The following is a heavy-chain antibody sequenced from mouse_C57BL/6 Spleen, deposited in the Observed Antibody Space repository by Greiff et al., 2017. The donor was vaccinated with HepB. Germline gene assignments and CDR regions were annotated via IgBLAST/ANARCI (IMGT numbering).Heavy chain of an antibody. CDR3: ARRRDYDSFAY. D-gene: IGHD2-4*01. Sequence: QVQLQQPGAELVKPGASVKLSCKASGYTFTSYWMQWVKQRPGQGLEWIGEIDPSDSYTNYNQKFKGKATLTVDTSSSTAYMQLSSLTSEDSAVYYCARRRDYDSFAYWGQGTLVTVSA. CDR2: IDPSDSYT. V-gene: IGHV1-50*01. CDR1: GYTFTSYW. J-gene: IGHJ3*01.